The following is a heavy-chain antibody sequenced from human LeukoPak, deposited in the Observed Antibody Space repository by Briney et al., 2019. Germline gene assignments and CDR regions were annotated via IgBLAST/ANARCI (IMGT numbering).Heavy chain of an antibody. J-gene: IGHJ4*02. Sequence: GGSLRLSCAASGFTLSSYSMNWVRQAPGKGLEWVSFISSSTNYIYYADSVKGRFTISRDNAKNSLYLQMNSLRAEDTAVYYCARDRYGDYSFDFWGQGTLVTVSS. D-gene: IGHD4-17*01. CDR2: ISSSTNYI. CDR3: ARDRYGDYSFDF. CDR1: GFTLSSYS. V-gene: IGHV3-21*01.